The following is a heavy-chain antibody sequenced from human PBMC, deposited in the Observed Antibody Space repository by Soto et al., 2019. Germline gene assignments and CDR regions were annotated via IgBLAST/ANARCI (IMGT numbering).Heavy chain of an antibody. Sequence: ASVKVSCKASGCTFTGYYMHWVRQAPGQGLEWMGWINPNSGGTNYAQKFQGRVTMTRDTSISTAYMELSRLRSDDTAVYYCARDFQRYCSGGSCYWFDPWGQGTLVTVS. J-gene: IGHJ5*02. D-gene: IGHD2-15*01. CDR2: INPNSGGT. V-gene: IGHV1-2*02. CDR1: GCTFTGYY. CDR3: ARDFQRYCSGGSCYWFDP.